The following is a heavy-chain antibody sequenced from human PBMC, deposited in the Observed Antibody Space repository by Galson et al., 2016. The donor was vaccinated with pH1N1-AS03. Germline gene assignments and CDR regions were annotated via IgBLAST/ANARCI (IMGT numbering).Heavy chain of an antibody. CDR2: VSGSGFGT. CDR3: ARGNYYDVDLREYYFDY. CDR1: GFTFTKSA. J-gene: IGHJ4*02. Sequence: SLRLSCATSGFTFTKSAMSWVRQAPGKGLEWVSSVSGSGFGTFYSDSVKGRFTISRDNAKNTLYLQTSSLRAEDTAVYYCARGNYYDVDLREYYFDYWGQGTLVTVSS. V-gene: IGHV3-23*01. D-gene: IGHD3-22*01.